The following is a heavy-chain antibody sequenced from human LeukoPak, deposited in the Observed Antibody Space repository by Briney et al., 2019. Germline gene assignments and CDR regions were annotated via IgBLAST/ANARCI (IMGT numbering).Heavy chain of an antibody. J-gene: IGHJ3*02. CDR1: GFTLSRYW. CDR2: IKQDGSEK. D-gene: IGHD3-16*01. CDR3: SSPTWGGAFDI. V-gene: IGHV3-7*01. Sequence: PGGSLRLSCVGSGFTLSRYWMSWVRQAPGKGLEWVASIKQDGSEKYYVDSVKGRFTISRDNAKISLYLQMNNLRAEDTAVYYCSSPTWGGAFDIWGQGTKVTVSS.